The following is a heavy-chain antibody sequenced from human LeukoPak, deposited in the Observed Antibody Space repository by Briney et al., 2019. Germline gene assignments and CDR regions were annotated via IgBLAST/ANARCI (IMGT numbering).Heavy chain of an antibody. J-gene: IGHJ5*02. CDR3: ARAAVAARWFDP. CDR2: IYYSGTT. Sequence: PSETLSLTCTVSGGSISSTYYWDWIRQPPGKGLEWIGSIYYSGTTYYNPSLKSRVTISVDTSKNQFSLKLSSVTAADTAVYYCARAAVAARWFDPWGQGTLVTVSS. D-gene: IGHD6-19*01. V-gene: IGHV4-39*07. CDR1: GGSISSTYY.